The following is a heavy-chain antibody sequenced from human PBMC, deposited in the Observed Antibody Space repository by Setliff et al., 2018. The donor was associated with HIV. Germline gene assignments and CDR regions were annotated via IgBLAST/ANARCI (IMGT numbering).Heavy chain of an antibody. CDR2: ISPYDLSE. CDR1: GYTFTDYF. CDR3: ARQFSNSFDS. Sequence: ASVKVSCKASGYTFTDYFIHWVRQAPGQGHEWMGWISPYDLSERTSQRFRGRVTMTRDTSINAAYLDLSGLTSDDTAVYYCARQFSNSFDSWGQGTLVTVSS. D-gene: IGHD7-27*01. V-gene: IGHV1-2*02. J-gene: IGHJ4*02.